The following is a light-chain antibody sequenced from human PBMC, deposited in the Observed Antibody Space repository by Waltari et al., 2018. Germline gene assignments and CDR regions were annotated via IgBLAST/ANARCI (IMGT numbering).Light chain of an antibody. CDR3: QAWDTSTYHVV. CDR2: QDT. Sequence: SYELTQPPSVSLFPGQTASITCSGNNLGDKYASWYQQKPGQSPVVVLDQDTKRPSGIPERFSGSNSGNTATLTISGTQAMDEADYYCQAWDTSTYHVVFGGGTKLTVL. V-gene: IGLV3-1*01. CDR1: NLGDKY. J-gene: IGLJ2*01.